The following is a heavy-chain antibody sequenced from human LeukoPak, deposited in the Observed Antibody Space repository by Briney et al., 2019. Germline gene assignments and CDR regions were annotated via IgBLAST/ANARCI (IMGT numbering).Heavy chain of an antibody. J-gene: IGHJ4*02. V-gene: IGHV1-69*13. CDR3: ARSDYDYVWGSYRHIDY. CDR1: GGTFSSYA. D-gene: IGHD3-16*02. CDR2: IIPIFGTA. Sequence: ASVKVSCKASGGTFSSYAISWVRQAPGQGLEWMGGIIPIFGTANCAQKFQSRVTITADESTSTAYMELSSLRSEDTAVYYCARSDYDYVWGSYRHIDYWGQGTLVTVSS.